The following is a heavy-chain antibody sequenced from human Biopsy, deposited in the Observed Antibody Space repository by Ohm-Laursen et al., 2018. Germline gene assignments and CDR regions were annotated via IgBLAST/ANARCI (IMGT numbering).Heavy chain of an antibody. Sequence: ASVKVSCKASGYTFTSYDISWVRQAPGQGLEWMGWISPYNDKTSYPPKLQDRVTMTADTSTNTAHMELRSLRSDDTAVYYCTRVFCTSTTCYGLLDNWGQGTVVTVSS. CDR3: TRVFCTSTTCYGLLDN. CDR2: ISPYNDKT. CDR1: GYTFTSYD. V-gene: IGHV1-18*01. J-gene: IGHJ4*02. D-gene: IGHD2/OR15-2a*01.